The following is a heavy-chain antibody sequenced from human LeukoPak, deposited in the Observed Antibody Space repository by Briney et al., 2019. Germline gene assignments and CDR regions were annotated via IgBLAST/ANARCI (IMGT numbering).Heavy chain of an antibody. CDR1: GFTFSSYS. CDR3: ARDSVVRGVHDYYYGTDV. V-gene: IGHV3-21*01. Sequence: GGSLRPSCAASGFTFSSYSMNWVRQAPGKGLEWVSSISSSSSYIYYADSVKGRFTISRDNAKNSLYLQMNSLRAEDTAVYYCARDSVVRGVHDYYYGTDVWGQGTTVTVSS. CDR2: ISSSSSYI. J-gene: IGHJ6*02. D-gene: IGHD3-10*01.